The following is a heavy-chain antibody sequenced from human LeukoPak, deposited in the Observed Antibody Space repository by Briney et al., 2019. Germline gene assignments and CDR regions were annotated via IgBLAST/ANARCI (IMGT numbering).Heavy chain of an antibody. V-gene: IGHV3-74*01. J-gene: IGHJ5*02. D-gene: IGHD2-15*01. CDR1: GFAFSSYW. CDR3: VRGGESTWS. Sequence: PGGSLRLSCAASGFAFSSYWMHWVRQAPGKGPVWVSRINNDGGGTTYADSEKGRFTISRNDAKNTLYLQMNSLRAEDTAVYYCVRGGESTWSWGQGTLVTVSS. CDR2: INNDGGGT.